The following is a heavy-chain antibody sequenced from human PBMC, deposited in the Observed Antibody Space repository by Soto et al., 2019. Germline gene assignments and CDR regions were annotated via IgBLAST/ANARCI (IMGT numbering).Heavy chain of an antibody. CDR3: ARDGSSSGWFDP. V-gene: IGHV3-30-3*01. J-gene: IGHJ5*02. D-gene: IGHD6-6*01. CDR1: GFTFSSYA. Sequence: PGGSLRLSCAASGFTFSSYAMHWVRQAPGKGLEWVAVISYDGSNKYYADSVKGRLTISRDNSKNTLYLQMNSLRAEDTAVYYCARDGSSSGWFDPWGQGTLVTVSS. CDR2: ISYDGSNK.